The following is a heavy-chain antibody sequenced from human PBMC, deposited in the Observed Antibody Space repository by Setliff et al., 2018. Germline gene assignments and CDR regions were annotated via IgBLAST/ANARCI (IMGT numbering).Heavy chain of an antibody. Sequence: GGSLRLSCAASGFTFSNHWMHWVRQTPGKGLVWVSRINGDGRSTNYADSVKGRFTISRDNAKNSLYLQLSSLRAEDTAVYYGTTRTAAVRSFDTWGQGTLVTVSS. J-gene: IGHJ4*02. CDR2: INGDGRST. V-gene: IGHV3-74*01. CDR3: TTRTAAVRSFDT. D-gene: IGHD6-13*01. CDR1: GFTFSNHW.